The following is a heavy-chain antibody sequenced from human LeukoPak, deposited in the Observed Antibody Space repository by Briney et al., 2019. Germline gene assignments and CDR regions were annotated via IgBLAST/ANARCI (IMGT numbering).Heavy chain of an antibody. CDR1: GVSISIYY. CDR3: AGGDWGDY. V-gene: IGHV4-4*07. J-gene: IGHJ4*02. Sequence: SDTLSLRRSVSGVSISIYYWSWIRQPPGKGLEWIGRIYTSGSTNYNPSLKSRVTMSIDTAKNQFSLEASSVTAADTAVYFWAGGDWGDYWGQGTLVTVSS. D-gene: IGHD3/OR15-3a*01. CDR2: IYTSGST.